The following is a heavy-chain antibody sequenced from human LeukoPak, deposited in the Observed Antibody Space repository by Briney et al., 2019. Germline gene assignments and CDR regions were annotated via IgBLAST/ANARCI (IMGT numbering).Heavy chain of an antibody. D-gene: IGHD1-26*01. V-gene: IGHV1-69*04. Sequence: ASVKVSCKAPGGTFSSYAISWVRQAPGQGLEWMGRIIPIFGIANYAQKFQGRVTITADKSTSTAYMELSSLRSEDTAVYYCARGSVIVGATTFDYWGQGTLVTVSS. CDR1: GGTFSSYA. J-gene: IGHJ4*02. CDR3: ARGSVIVGATTFDY. CDR2: IIPIFGIA.